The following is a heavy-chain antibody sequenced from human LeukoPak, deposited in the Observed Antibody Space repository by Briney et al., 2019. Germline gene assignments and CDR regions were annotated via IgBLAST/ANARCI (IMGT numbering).Heavy chain of an antibody. D-gene: IGHD2-2*01. CDR1: GFTFSNAW. CDR3: TTEIVVVPAAAWGGY. J-gene: IGHJ4*02. CDR2: IKSKTDGGTT. Sequence: PGGSLRLSCAASGFTFSNAWISWVRQAPGKGLEWVGRIKSKTDGGTTDYAAPVKGRFTISRDDSKNTLYLQMNSLKTEDTAVYYCTTEIVVVPAAAWGGYWGQGTLVTVSS. V-gene: IGHV3-15*01.